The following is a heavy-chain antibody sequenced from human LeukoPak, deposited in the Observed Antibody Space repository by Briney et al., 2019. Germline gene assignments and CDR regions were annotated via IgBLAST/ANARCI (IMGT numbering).Heavy chain of an antibody. CDR1: GGSINNYY. CDR2: IYYSGST. J-gene: IGHJ4*02. Sequence: TSETLSLTCTVSGGSINNYYWNWIRQPPGKGLEGIGYIYYSGSTIYNPPLKSRITISVDTAKNQFSLKLSSVTAAETAVYYCARGVNLDYWGQGTLVTVSS. CDR3: ARGVNLDY. V-gene: IGHV4-59*01.